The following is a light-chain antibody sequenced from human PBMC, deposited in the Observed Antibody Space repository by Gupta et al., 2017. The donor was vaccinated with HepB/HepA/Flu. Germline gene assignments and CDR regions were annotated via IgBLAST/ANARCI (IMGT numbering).Light chain of an antibody. CDR1: SSNIGTKY. J-gene: IGLJ2*01. V-gene: IGLV1-44*01. Sequence: SGTPGQRVAISCSGSSSNIGTKYVNWYQQLPGTAPKLLIFVNNQRPSGVPDRCSCSKSGTSDSLALSGLQSEDEADDDFAAWADSLTGVVFGGGTKLTVL. CDR2: VNN. CDR3: AAWADSLTGVV.